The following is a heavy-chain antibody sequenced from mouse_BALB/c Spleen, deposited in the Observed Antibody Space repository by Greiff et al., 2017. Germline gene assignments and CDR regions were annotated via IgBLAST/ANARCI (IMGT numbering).Heavy chain of an antibody. CDR3: ARGGITTATWGFAY. J-gene: IGHJ3*01. CDR2: IFPGTGTT. V-gene: IGHV1S132*01. Sequence: QVQLQQSGAELVKPGASVKLSCKTSGYTFTSYWIQWVKQRPGQGLGWIGEIFPGTGTTYYNEKFKGKATLTIDTSSSTAYMQLSSLTSEDSAVYFCARGGITTATWGFAYWGQGTLVTVSA. CDR1: GYTFTSYW. D-gene: IGHD1-2*01.